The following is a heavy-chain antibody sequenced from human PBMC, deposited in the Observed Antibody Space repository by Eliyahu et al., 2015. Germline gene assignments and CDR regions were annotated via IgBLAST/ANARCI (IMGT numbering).Heavy chain of an antibody. Sequence: EVRLVESGGGLVEPGGSLRLSCVASGITFTTYSMNWVRQAPGKGLEWVSSINSYSSYIHYADSVKGRFTISRDNARNSLYLQMNNLRAEDTAIYYCATTFDYWGQGTLVTVSS. CDR2: INSYSSYI. J-gene: IGHJ4*02. CDR3: ATTFDY. CDR1: GITFTTYS. V-gene: IGHV3-21*04.